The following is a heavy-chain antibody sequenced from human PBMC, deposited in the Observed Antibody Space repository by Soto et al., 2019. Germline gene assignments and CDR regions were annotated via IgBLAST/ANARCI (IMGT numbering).Heavy chain of an antibody. D-gene: IGHD5-12*01. CDR1: GYTLTSYA. Sequence: ASVKVSCKASGYTLTSYAMHWVRQAPGQRLEWMGWINAGNGNTKYSQKFQGRVTITRDTSASTAYMELSSLRSEDTAVYYCARSWNIVATIYYWGQGALVTVSS. V-gene: IGHV1-3*01. J-gene: IGHJ4*02. CDR2: INAGNGNT. CDR3: ARSWNIVATIYY.